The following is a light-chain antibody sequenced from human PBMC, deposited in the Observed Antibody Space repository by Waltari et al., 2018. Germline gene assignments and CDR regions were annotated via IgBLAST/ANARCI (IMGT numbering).Light chain of an antibody. J-gene: IGKJ4*01. CDR2: AAS. V-gene: IGKV1-39*01. CDR1: QSIATY. Sequence: DIQMTQSPSSLSASAGDRVTITCRASQSIATYLNWYQQKPGKAPILLIYAASSLQFGVPSRFSGSGSGTDFTLAIGSLQPEDFATYFCQQSYSAPHTFGGGTQVDIK. CDR3: QQSYSAPHT.